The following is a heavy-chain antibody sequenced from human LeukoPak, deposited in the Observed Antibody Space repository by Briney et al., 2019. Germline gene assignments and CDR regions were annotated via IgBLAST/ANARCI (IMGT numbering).Heavy chain of an antibody. D-gene: IGHD2-8*02. CDR2: ISAYNGNT. CDR1: GYTFTDYY. V-gene: IGHV1-18*04. CDR3: AREGNPGGDFDY. J-gene: IGHJ4*02. Sequence: ASVKVSCKASGYTFTDYYIHWVRQAPGQGLEWMGWISAYNGNTNYAQKLQGRVTMTTDTSTSTAYMELRSLRSDDTAVYYCAREGNPGGDFDYWGQGTLVTVSS.